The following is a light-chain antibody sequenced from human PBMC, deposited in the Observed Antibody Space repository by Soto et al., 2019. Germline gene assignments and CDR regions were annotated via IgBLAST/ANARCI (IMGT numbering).Light chain of an antibody. J-gene: IGKJ1*01. CDR3: QQYNSYSWT. CDR1: QSISSW. V-gene: IGKV1-5*01. CDR2: DAS. Sequence: IQITQSASTLSATAGDRVTITCRASQSISSWLAWYQHKPGKAPKLLIYDASNLDSGVPSRFSGSGSGTEFTLTISSLQPDDFATYYCQQYNSYSWTFGQGTKVDNK.